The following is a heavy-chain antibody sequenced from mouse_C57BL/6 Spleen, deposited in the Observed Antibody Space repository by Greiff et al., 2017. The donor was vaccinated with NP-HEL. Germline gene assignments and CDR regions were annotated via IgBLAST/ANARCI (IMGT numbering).Heavy chain of an antibody. D-gene: IGHD2-2*01. J-gene: IGHJ4*01. CDR2: INPSTGGT. CDR1: GYSFTGYY. V-gene: IGHV1-42*01. CDR3: ARSNLLWFSMDY. Sequence: VHVKQSGPELVKPGASVKISCKASGYSFTGYYMNWVKQSPEESLEWIGEINPSTGGTTYNQKFKAKATLTVDKSSSTAYMQLKSLTSEDSAVYYCARSNLLWFSMDYWGQGTSVTVSS.